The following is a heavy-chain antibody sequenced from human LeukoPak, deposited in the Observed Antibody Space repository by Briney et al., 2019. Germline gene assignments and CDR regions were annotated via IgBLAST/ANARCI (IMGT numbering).Heavy chain of an antibody. Sequence: SETLSLTCTVSGYSISTGYYWDWIRQPPGKGLEWIGRIYTSGSTNYNPSLKSRVTMSVDTSKNQFSLKLSSVTAADTAVYYCARDPPSDWDYFDYWGQGTLVTVSS. D-gene: IGHD3/OR15-3a*01. CDR3: ARDPPSDWDYFDY. J-gene: IGHJ4*02. V-gene: IGHV4-38-2*02. CDR2: IYTSGST. CDR1: GYSISTGYY.